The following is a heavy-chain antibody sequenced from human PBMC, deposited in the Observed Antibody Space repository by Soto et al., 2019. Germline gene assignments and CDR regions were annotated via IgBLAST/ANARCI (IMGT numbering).Heavy chain of an antibody. CDR3: ARGFTLSDLGGYFDY. CDR1: GFTFSSYS. V-gene: IGHV3-21*01. D-gene: IGHD3-16*01. J-gene: IGHJ4*02. Sequence: ESGGGLVKPGGSPRLSCAASGFTFSSYSMNWVRQAPGKGLEWVSSISSSGRYIYYADSVKGRFTISRDNAKNSLYLQMNSLRAEDTAVYYCARGFTLSDLGGYFDYWGQGTLVTVSS. CDR2: ISSSGRYI.